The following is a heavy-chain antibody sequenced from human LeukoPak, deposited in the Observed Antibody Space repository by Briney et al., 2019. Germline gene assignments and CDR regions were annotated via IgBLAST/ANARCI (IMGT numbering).Heavy chain of an antibody. D-gene: IGHD3-10*01. CDR1: GASISSYY. CDR3: ARDRSSGSNWFDP. Sequence: SETLSLTCAVSGASISSYYWSWIRQTPGKGLEWIGYIYYSGITNYNPSLKSRVTVSVDTSKNQFSPNLSSVTAADTAVYYCARDRSSGSNWFDPWGQGTLVTVSS. V-gene: IGHV4-59*01. J-gene: IGHJ5*02. CDR2: IYYSGIT.